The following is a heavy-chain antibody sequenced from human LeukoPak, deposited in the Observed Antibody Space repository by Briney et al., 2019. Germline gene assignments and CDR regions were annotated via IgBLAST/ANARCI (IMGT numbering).Heavy chain of an antibody. CDR1: GGSISSSSYY. D-gene: IGHD1-1*01. Sequence: SETLSLTCTVSGGSISSSSYYWGWIRQPPGKGLEWIGSIYYSGSTYYNPSLKSRVTISVDTSKNQFSLKLSSVTAADTAVHYCASQGQLEGVDPWGQGTLVTVSS. CDR2: IYYSGST. CDR3: ASQGQLEGVDP. J-gene: IGHJ5*02. V-gene: IGHV4-39*01.